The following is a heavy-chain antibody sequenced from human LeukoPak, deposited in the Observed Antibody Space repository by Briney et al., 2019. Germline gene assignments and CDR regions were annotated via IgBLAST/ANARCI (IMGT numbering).Heavy chain of an antibody. Sequence: SETLSLICTVSGGSISSYYWSWIRQPPGKGLEWIGYIYYSGSTNYNPALKSRVTISVDTSKNQFSLKLNSVTAADTAVYYCARGGYYYSSGNDYWGQGTLVTVSS. V-gene: IGHV4-59*08. CDR2: IYYSGST. D-gene: IGHD3-10*01. CDR1: GGSISSYY. J-gene: IGHJ4*02. CDR3: ARGGYYYSSGNDY.